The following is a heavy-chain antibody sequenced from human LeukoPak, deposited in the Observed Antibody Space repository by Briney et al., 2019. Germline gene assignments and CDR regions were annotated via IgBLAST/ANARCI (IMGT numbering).Heavy chain of an antibody. V-gene: IGHV4-4*07. CDR2: IYTSGST. D-gene: IGHD6-13*01. CDR1: GCSISSYY. CDR3: ARESIAAAGSYLFDY. J-gene: IGHJ4*02. Sequence: SETLSLTCTVSGCSISSYYWSWIRQPAGKGLEWIGRIYTSGSTNYNPSLKSRVTMSVDTSKNQFSLKLSSVTAADTAVYYCARESIAAAGSYLFDYWGQGTLVTVSS.